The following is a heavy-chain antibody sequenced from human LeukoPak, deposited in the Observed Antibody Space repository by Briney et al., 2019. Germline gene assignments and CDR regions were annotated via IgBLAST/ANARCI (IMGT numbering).Heavy chain of an antibody. CDR2: IHYTGST. Sequence: LETLSLTCTVSGGSISSYYWSWIRQSPGKGLGCIGYIHYTGSTNYNPSLKSRVTISVETSKNQFSLKLKSVTAADTAVYYCARGGYYGSGNDFRFDPWGQGTLVTVSS. D-gene: IGHD3-10*01. CDR1: GGSISSYY. V-gene: IGHV4-59*01. J-gene: IGHJ5*02. CDR3: ARGGYYGSGNDFRFDP.